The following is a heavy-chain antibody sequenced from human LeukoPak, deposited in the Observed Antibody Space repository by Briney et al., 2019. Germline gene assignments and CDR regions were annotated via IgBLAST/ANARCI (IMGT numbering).Heavy chain of an antibody. J-gene: IGHJ4*02. CDR2: IYPGDSDT. D-gene: IGHD6-13*01. CDR1: GYSFTSYW. CDR3: ARATRPFIAAAGLFDY. V-gene: IGHV5-51*01. Sequence: AGESLKISCKGSGYSFTSYWIGWVRQMPGKGLEWMGIIYPGDSDTRYSPSFQGQVTISADKSISTAYLQWSSLKASDTAMYYCARATRPFIAAAGLFDYWGQGTLVTVSS.